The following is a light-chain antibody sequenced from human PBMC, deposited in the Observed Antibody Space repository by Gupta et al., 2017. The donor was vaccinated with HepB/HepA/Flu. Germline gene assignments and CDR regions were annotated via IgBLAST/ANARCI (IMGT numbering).Light chain of an antibody. J-gene: IGKJ1*01. CDR3: MQGTHWPWT. CDR2: KIS. Sequence: DVVMTQSPLSLPVTLGQPASISCRSSQSLVYRDGNIYLNWFQQRPGQSPRRLIYKISNRDSGVPDRFSGSGSGTDFTLKISRGEAEDVGVYYCMQGTHWPWTFGQGTKVEIK. CDR1: QSLVYRDGNIY. V-gene: IGKV2-30*01.